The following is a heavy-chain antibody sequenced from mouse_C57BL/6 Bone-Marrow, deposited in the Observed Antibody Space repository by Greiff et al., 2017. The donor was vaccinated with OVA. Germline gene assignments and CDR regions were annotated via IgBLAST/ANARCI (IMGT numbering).Heavy chain of an antibody. J-gene: IGHJ2*01. CDR2: IHPNSGST. D-gene: IGHD1-1*01. CDR1: GYTFTSYW. Sequence: QVQLKQPGAELVKPGASVKLSCKASGYTFTSYWMHWVKQRPGQGLEWIGIIHPNSGSTNYNEKFKSKATLTVDKSSSTAYMQLSSLTSEDSAVYYCSRGYYGSSYYFDYWGQGTTLTVSS. V-gene: IGHV1-64*01. CDR3: SRGYYGSSYYFDY.